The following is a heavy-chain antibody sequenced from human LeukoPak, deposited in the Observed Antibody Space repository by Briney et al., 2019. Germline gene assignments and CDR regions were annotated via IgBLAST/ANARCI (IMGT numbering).Heavy chain of an antibody. V-gene: IGHV3-11*01. Sequence: GGSLRLSCAASGFTFSDYYMSWIRQAPGKGLEWVSYISSSGSTIYYADSVKGRFTISRDNAKNSLYLQMNSLRAEDTAVYYCARDPFPGIAAAKVRYFQHWGQGTLVTVSS. D-gene: IGHD6-13*01. J-gene: IGHJ1*01. CDR1: GFTFSDYY. CDR2: ISSSGSTI. CDR3: ARDPFPGIAAAKVRYFQH.